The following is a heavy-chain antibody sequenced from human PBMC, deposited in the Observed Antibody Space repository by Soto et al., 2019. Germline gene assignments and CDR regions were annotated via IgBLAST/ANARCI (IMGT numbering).Heavy chain of an antibody. J-gene: IGHJ5*02. V-gene: IGHV1-69*01. Sequence: QVQLVQSGDEVKKPGSSVKVSCKASGGSFSSYAFSWVRQAPGQGLEWMGGIIPSFGTPNYAQRFQGRVTISADESTTTVYMDLRRLRSEDTPAYYCARGASSTVGHTGWFDPWGQGTLVTVSS. CDR2: IIPSFGTP. CDR1: GGSFSSYA. CDR3: ARGASSTVGHTGWFDP. D-gene: IGHD1-26*01.